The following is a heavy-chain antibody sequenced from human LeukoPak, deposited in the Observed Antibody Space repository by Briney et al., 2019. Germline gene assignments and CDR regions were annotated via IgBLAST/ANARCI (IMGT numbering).Heavy chain of an antibody. CDR1: GFTFSNYA. D-gene: IGHD2-21*01. CDR2: ISGSGGST. J-gene: IGHJ5*02. Sequence: GGSLRLSCAASGFTFSNYAMNWVRQAPGKGLEWVSRISGSGGSTYYADSVKGRFTISRDNSKNTLYLQMNSLRTEDTAVYFCARGGGGVVVKYNWFDPWGQGTLVTVSS. V-gene: IGHV3-23*01. CDR3: ARGGGGVVVKYNWFDP.